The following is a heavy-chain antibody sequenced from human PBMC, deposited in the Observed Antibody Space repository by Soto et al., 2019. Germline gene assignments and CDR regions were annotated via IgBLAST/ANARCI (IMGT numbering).Heavy chain of an antibody. Sequence: PSETLSLTCTVSGGSISSYYWSWIRQPPGKGLEWIGYIYYSGSTNYNPSLKSRVTISVDTSKNQFSLKLSSVTAADTAVYYCAREVFFSEDSGSWYWFAPWGQGTLVTVSS. V-gene: IGHV4-59*01. D-gene: IGHD6-13*01. CDR1: GGSISSYY. CDR2: IYYSGST. CDR3: AREVFFSEDSGSWYWFAP. J-gene: IGHJ5*02.